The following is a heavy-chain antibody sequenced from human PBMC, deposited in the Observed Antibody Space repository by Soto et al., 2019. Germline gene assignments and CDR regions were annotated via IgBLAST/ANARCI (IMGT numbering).Heavy chain of an antibody. CDR1: GGTFSSYA. V-gene: IGHV1-69*01. D-gene: IGHD3-22*01. CDR2: IIPIFGTA. Sequence: QVQLVQSGAEVKKPGSSVKVSCKASGGTFSSYAISWVRQAPGQGLEWMGGIIPIFGTANYAQKFQGRVTITADESTSTAYMDLSSLRSEDTAVYYCARDRHPGITMIVVGRKGMDVWGQGTTVTVSS. CDR3: ARDRHPGITMIVVGRKGMDV. J-gene: IGHJ6*02.